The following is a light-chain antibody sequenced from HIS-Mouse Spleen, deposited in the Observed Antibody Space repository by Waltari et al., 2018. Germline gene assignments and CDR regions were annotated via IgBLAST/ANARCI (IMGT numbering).Light chain of an antibody. CDR3: QSADSSGTYVV. Sequence: SYELTQPPSVSVSPGQTARITCSGHALPKQDAYWYQQKPGQAPVLVLYKDSERPSGIPERFSGSSSGTTVTLTISGVQAEDEADYYCQSADSSGTYVVFGGGTKLTVL. V-gene: IGLV3-25*03. CDR1: ALPKQD. J-gene: IGLJ2*01. CDR2: KDS.